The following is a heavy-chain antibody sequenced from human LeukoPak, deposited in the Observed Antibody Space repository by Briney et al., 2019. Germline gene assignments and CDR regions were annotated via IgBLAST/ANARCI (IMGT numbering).Heavy chain of an antibody. V-gene: IGHV4-4*07. CDR2: LHTSGST. CDR3: ARDFGYGDYFFDD. J-gene: IGHJ4*02. D-gene: IGHD4-17*01. Sequence: SETLSLTCAVYGGSFSGYYWSWIRQPAGEGLEWIGRLHTSGSTHYNPSLKSRVTMSVDTSKNQFSLKLSSVTAADTAVYYCARDFGYGDYFFDDWGQGTLVTASS. CDR1: GGSFSGYY.